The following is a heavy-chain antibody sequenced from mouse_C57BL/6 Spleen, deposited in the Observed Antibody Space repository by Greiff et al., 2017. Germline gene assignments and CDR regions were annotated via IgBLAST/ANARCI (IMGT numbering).Heavy chain of an antibody. CDR1: GYTFTSYG. CDR3: ASPYYSNYWFAY. CDR2: IYPRSGNT. D-gene: IGHD2-5*01. J-gene: IGHJ3*01. V-gene: IGHV1-81*01. Sequence: VKLQESGAELARPGASVKLSCKASGYTFTSYGISWVKQRTGQGLEWIGEIYPRSGNTYYNEKFKGKATLTADKSSSTAYMELRSLTSEDSAVYFCASPYYSNYWFAYWGQGTLVTVSA.